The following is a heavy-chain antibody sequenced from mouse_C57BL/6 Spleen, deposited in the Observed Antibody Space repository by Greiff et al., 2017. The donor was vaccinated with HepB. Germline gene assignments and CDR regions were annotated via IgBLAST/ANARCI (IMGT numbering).Heavy chain of an antibody. J-gene: IGHJ4*01. CDR1: GFTFSSYA. D-gene: IGHD2-1*01. CDR2: ISDGGSYT. V-gene: IGHV5-4*01. Sequence: EVMLVESGGGLVKPGGSLKLSCAASGFTFSSYAMSWVRQTPEKRLEWVATISDGGSYTYYPDNVKGRFTISRDNDKNNLYLHMSHLKSEDTALYYCARDHPIYYGNYEGYYAMDYWGQGTSVTVSS. CDR3: ARDHPIYYGNYEGYYAMDY.